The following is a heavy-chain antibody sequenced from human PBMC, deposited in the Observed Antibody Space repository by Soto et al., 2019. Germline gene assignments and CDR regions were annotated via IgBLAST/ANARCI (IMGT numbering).Heavy chain of an antibody. Sequence: GGSLRLSCAVSGFTFSSYGLHWARQAPGKGLEWVAVISYDGSNKYYADSVKGRFTISRDNSKNTLYLQMNSLRAEDTAVYYCAKDLGTTGTAAGDYWGQGTLVTVSS. CDR1: GFTFSSYG. CDR3: AKDLGTTGTAAGDY. D-gene: IGHD1-1*01. V-gene: IGHV3-30*18. CDR2: ISYDGSNK. J-gene: IGHJ4*02.